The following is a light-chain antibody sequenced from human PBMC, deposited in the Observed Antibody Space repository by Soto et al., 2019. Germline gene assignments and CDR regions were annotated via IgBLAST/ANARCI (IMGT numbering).Light chain of an antibody. CDR2: DAS. J-gene: IGKJ3*01. V-gene: IGKV3-11*01. Sequence: EIVLTQSPDTLSLSPGERATLSCRASQSVSSYLAWYQQKPGQAPRLLIYDASNRATGIPARFSGSGSGTDFTPTISGLEPEDFAVYYCQQRSNWRPFTFGPGTRVDI. CDR3: QQRSNWRPFT. CDR1: QSVSSY.